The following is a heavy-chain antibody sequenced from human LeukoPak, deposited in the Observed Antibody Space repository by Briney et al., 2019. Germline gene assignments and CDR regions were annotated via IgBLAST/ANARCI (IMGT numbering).Heavy chain of an antibody. V-gene: IGHV3-48*01. CDR2: ICGSIGVI. Sequence: GGSLRLSCAASGFTFRSDSMNWVRQGPWKGREWVSFICGSIGVIYYADAVKGRFTISRDKAKHSLYLQMNSLRAEDTAVYYCARGSVDLRSGWYWLYWGQGSLVTVSS. J-gene: IGHJ4*02. CDR1: GFTFRSDS. D-gene: IGHD6-19*01. CDR3: ARGSVDLRSGWYWLY.